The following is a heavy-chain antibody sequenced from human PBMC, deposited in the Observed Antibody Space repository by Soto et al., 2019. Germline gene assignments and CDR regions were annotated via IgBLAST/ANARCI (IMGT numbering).Heavy chain of an antibody. CDR1: GGSISSSSYY. V-gene: IGHV4-39*01. J-gene: IGHJ4*02. CDR3: ARHSHSSGWKYYFDN. D-gene: IGHD6-19*01. CDR2: IYYSGST. Sequence: PSETLSLTCTVSGGSISSSSYYWGWIRQPPGKGLEWIGSIYYSGSTYYNPTLKSRVTISVDTSKNQFSLKLSSVTATDTAVYYCARHSHSSGWKYYFDNWGQGTQVTVSS.